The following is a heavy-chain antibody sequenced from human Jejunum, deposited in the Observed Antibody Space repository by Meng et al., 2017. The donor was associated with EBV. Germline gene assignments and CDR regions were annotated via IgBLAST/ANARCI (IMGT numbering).Heavy chain of an antibody. V-gene: IGHV3-53*01. CDR3: ARDHIAVTGQWGFDH. J-gene: IGHJ4*02. D-gene: IGHD2-21*01. CDR1: GFSVITNY. Sequence: VQLVESGGGLMQPGGSLSLSCAASGFSVITNYMSWVRQAPGKGLEWVSVIYSNGNTYYADSVKGRFTISRDTSENTLYLQMNSLRAEDTAVYYCARDHIAVTGQWGFDHWGQGTLVTVSS. CDR2: IYSNGNT.